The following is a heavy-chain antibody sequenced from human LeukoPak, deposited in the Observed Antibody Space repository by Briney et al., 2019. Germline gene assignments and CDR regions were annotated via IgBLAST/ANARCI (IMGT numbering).Heavy chain of an antibody. CDR3: ARRLRLDWFDP. CDR1: GGPISSYY. Sequence: PSETLSLTCTVSGGPISSYYWSWIRQPPGKGLEWIGYIYYSGSTNYNPSLKSRVTISVDTSKNQFSLKLSSVTAADTAVYYCARRLRLDWFDPWGQGTLVTVSS. J-gene: IGHJ5*02. CDR2: IYYSGST. D-gene: IGHD6-19*01. V-gene: IGHV4-59*08.